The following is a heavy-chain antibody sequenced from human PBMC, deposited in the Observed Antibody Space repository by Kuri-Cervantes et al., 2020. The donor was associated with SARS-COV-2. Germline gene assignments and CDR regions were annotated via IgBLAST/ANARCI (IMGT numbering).Heavy chain of an antibody. Sequence: ASVKVSCKASGYTFTSYYMHWVRQAPGQGLEWMGIINPSGGSTSYAQKFQGRVTMTRDTSTSTVYMELSSLRSEDTAVYYCARDGVTTIDAMQYYYGMDVWGQGTTVTVSS. CDR1: GYTFTSYY. V-gene: IGHV1-46*01. CDR3: ARDGVTTIDAMQYYYGMDV. D-gene: IGHD3-3*01. CDR2: INPSGGST. J-gene: IGHJ6*02.